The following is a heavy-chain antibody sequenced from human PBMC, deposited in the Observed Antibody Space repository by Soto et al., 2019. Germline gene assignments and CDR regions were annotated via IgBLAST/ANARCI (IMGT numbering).Heavy chain of an antibody. J-gene: IGHJ6*02. D-gene: IGHD6-6*01. CDR2: ISSSGSTI. CDR3: ARDDLTREYSSSSHYYGMDV. Sequence: PVGSLRFSCAASGFTFSSYEMNWVRQAPGKGLEWVSYISSSGSTIYYADSVKGRFTISRDNAKNSLYLQMNSLRAEDTAVYYCARDDLTREYSSSSHYYGMDVWGQGTTVTVSS. V-gene: IGHV3-48*03. CDR1: GFTFSSYE.